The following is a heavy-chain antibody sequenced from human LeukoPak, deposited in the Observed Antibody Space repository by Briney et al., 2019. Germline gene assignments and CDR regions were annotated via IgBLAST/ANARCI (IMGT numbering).Heavy chain of an antibody. Sequence: GESLKISCKGSGYSFTSYWIGWVRQMPGKGLEWMGIIYPGDSDTRYSPSFQGQVTISADKSISTAYLQWSSLNASDTAMYYCARPGYCSSTSCYESPDAFDIWGQGTMVTVSS. CDR2: IYPGDSDT. J-gene: IGHJ3*02. D-gene: IGHD2-2*01. CDR3: ARPGYCSSTSCYESPDAFDI. CDR1: GYSFTSYW. V-gene: IGHV5-51*01.